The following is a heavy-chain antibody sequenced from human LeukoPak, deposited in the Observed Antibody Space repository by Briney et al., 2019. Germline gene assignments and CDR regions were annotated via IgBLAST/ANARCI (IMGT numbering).Heavy chain of an antibody. Sequence: ASVKVSCKASGGTFSSYAISWVRQAPGQGLEWMGGIIPIFGTANYAQKFQGRVTITADESTSTAYMELSSLRSEDTAVYYCNVVVAVTVLDYWGQGTLVTVSS. CDR2: IIPIFGTA. J-gene: IGHJ4*02. CDR1: GGTFSSYA. V-gene: IGHV1-69*01. D-gene: IGHD2-15*01. CDR3: NVVVAVTVLDY.